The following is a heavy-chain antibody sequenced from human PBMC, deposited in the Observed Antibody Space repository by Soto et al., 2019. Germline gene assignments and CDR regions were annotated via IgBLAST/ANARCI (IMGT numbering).Heavy chain of an antibody. Sequence: QVQLQESGPGLVKPSDTLSLTCAVSGYSISSSNWWGWIRQPPGKGLDWLGYIYYSGTTYYNPSLKSRVTMSVDTSKNQFYLQLTHVTAVDTAVYYCARRAIQGPIDYWGQGTLVTVSS. V-gene: IGHV4-28*01. CDR3: ARRAIQGPIDY. CDR1: GYSISSSNW. J-gene: IGHJ4*02. CDR2: IYYSGTT.